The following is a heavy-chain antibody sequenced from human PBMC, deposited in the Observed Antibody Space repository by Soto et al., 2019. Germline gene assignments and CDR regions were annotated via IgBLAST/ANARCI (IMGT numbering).Heavy chain of an antibody. V-gene: IGHV3-30-3*01. CDR2: ISHDGINK. CDR3: ARDMNSSEYFVKWFEP. Sequence: QVRLVESGGGVVQPGRSLRLSCTASGFSFSGYAMYWFRQPPGKGLEWVAVISHDGINKHYADSVKGRVTVSRDNSNHSLDLQLNSLRGEDTAMYYCARDMNSSEYFVKWFEPWGQGTLVNVSS. D-gene: IGHD6-19*01. J-gene: IGHJ5*02. CDR1: GFSFSGYA.